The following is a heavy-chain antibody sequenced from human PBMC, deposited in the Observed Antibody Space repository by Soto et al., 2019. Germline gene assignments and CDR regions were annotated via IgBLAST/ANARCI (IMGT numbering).Heavy chain of an antibody. D-gene: IGHD3-10*01. V-gene: IGHV3-74*01. CDR3: KKGPRPISTGTGAY. Sequence: GGSLRLSCAASGFIFKMYWMHWVRQSPGKGLVWISRIYNDGTYSDYADSVRGRFTISRDNVNDTLYLQMNNLRAEDSGLYYCKKGPRPISTGTGAYWGQGTQVTVSS. CDR1: GFIFKMYW. J-gene: IGHJ4*02. CDR2: IYNDGTYS.